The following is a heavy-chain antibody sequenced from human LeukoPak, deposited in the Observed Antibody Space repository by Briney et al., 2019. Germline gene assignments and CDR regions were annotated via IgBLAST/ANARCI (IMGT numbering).Heavy chain of an antibody. D-gene: IGHD4-17*01. J-gene: IGHJ4*02. V-gene: IGHV3-30*04. CDR1: GFTFSTYG. CDR2: ISNDGRKT. Sequence: GGSLRLSCAASGFTFSTYGMHWVRQAPGKGLEWVTVISNDGRKTYYADSVKGRFTISRDNSKNTLYLQMNSLRAEDTAVYYCARDLVYGDSLDYWGQGTLVTVSS. CDR3: ARDLVYGDSLDY.